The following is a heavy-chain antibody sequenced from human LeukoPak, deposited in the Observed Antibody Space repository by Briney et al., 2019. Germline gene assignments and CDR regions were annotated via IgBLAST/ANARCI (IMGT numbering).Heavy chain of an antibody. CDR3: AKANGSGSYYSPRYYFDY. J-gene: IGHJ4*02. V-gene: IGHV3-23*01. CDR1: GFTFDDYA. D-gene: IGHD3-10*01. CDR2: ISGSGGST. Sequence: GGSLRLSCAASGFTFDDYAMHWVRQAPGKGLEWVSAISGSGGSTYYADSVKGRFTISRDNSKNTLYLQMNSLRAEDTAVYYCAKANGSGSYYSPRYYFDYWGQGTLVTVSS.